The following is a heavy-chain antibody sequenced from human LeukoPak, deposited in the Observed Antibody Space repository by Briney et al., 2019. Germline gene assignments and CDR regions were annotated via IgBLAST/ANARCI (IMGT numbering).Heavy chain of an antibody. CDR1: GYTFTSYY. V-gene: IGHV1-46*01. J-gene: IGHJ4*02. CDR3: AREGREVIVDY. CDR2: INPSGGST. D-gene: IGHD3-22*01. Sequence: GASVRVSCKASGYTFTSYYMHWVRQAPGQGLEWMGIINPSGGSTSYAQKFQGRVTMTRDTSTSTVYMELSSLRSEDTAVYYCAREGREVIVDYWGQGTLVTVSS.